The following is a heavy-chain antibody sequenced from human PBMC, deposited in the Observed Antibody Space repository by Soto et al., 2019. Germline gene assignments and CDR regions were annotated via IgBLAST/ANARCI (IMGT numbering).Heavy chain of an antibody. V-gene: IGHV3-23*01. CDR3: ACTLVPFAY. Sequence: EVQLLESGGGLVQRGGSLRLSCAVSGFTLNTYGMTWVRQAPGKGLEWVSGIIGSGGSVYYADSVKGRFTISRDNSKNPLYLQMNSLRAEDTAIYYCACTLVPFAYWGQGTLVTVSS. CDR1: GFTLNTYG. CDR2: IIGSGGSV. J-gene: IGHJ4*02. D-gene: IGHD6-13*01.